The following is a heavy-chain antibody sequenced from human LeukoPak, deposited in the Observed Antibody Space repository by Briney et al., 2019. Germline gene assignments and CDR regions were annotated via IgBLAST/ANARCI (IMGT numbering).Heavy chain of an antibody. CDR3: ARTQLWRYFDY. D-gene: IGHD5-18*01. J-gene: IGHJ4*02. V-gene: IGHV3-23*01. Sequence: LAGGSLRLSCAASGFTFSSYGMSWVRQAPGKGLEWVSAISGSGGSTYYADSVKGRFIISRDNAKNSLYLQMNSLRAEDTAVYYCARTQLWRYFDYWGQGTLVTVSS. CDR2: ISGSGGST. CDR1: GFTFSSYG.